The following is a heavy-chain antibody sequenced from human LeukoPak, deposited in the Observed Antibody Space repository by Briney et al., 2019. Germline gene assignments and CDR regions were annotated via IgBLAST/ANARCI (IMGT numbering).Heavy chain of an antibody. V-gene: IGHV4-34*01. J-gene: IGHJ4*02. Sequence: ASETLSLTCAVYGGSFSGYYWSWIRQPPGKGLEWIGYMYYSGSTYYNPSLKSRVTISVDTSKNQFSLRLSSVTAADTAVYYCVRRMVGAIRPFDYWGQGTQVTVSS. D-gene: IGHD1-26*01. CDR2: MYYSGST. CDR3: VRRMVGAIRPFDY. CDR1: GGSFSGYY.